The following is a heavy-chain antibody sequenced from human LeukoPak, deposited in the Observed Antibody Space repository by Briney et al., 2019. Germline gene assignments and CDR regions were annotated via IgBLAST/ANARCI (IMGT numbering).Heavy chain of an antibody. J-gene: IGHJ6*04. CDR3: AREGGYDYGEDYYYGMDV. V-gene: IGHV1-69*06. CDR1: GVTFSSYA. D-gene: IGHD4-17*01. Sequence: SVKVSCKASGVTFSSYAISWVRQAPGQGLEWMGGVIPIFGTANYAQKFQGRVTITADKSTSTAYVELSSLRSEDTAVYYCAREGGYDYGEDYYYGMDVWGKGTTVTVSS. CDR2: VIPIFGTA.